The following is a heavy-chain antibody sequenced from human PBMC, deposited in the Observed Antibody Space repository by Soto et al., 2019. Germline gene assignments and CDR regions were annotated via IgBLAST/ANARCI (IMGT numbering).Heavy chain of an antibody. CDR1: GYTFTSYA. V-gene: IGHV1-3*01. CDR3: ARSIVAVTALDY. D-gene: IGHD2-21*02. CDR2: INAGNGNT. Sequence: ASVKVSCKASGYTFTSYAMHWVRQAPGQRLEWMGWINAGNGNTKYSQKFQGRVTITRDTSASTVYMELSSLRSEDTAVYYCARSIVAVTALDYWGQGTLVTVSS. J-gene: IGHJ4*02.